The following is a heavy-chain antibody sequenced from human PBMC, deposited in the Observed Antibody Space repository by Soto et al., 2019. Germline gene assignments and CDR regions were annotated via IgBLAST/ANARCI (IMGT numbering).Heavy chain of an antibody. D-gene: IGHD2-15*01. Sequence: GGSLRLSCAASGLTFDDYAMHWVRQAPGKGLEWVSGISRNSCSIGYADSVKGRFTISRDNAKNSLFLQMNSLRADDTALYYCAKSRSITTYCRGGSCYSDAFDIWGQGTMVTVSS. CDR2: ISRNSCSI. CDR1: GLTFDDYA. CDR3: AKSRSITTYCRGGSCYSDAFDI. J-gene: IGHJ3*02. V-gene: IGHV3-9*01.